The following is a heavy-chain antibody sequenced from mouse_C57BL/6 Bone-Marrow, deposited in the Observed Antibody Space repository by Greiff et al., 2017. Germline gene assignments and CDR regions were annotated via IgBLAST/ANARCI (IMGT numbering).Heavy chain of an antibody. D-gene: IGHD1-1*01. CDR2: INPNNGGT. Sequence: VQLQQSGPELVKPGASVKMSCKASGYTFTDYNMHWVKQSHGKSLAWIGYINPNNGGTSYNQKFKGKATLTVNKSSRTAYMELRSLTSEDSAVYYCARSKATVVATKLDYFDYWGQGTTLTVSS. CDR3: ARSKATVVATKLDYFDY. J-gene: IGHJ2*01. V-gene: IGHV1-22*01. CDR1: GYTFTDYN.